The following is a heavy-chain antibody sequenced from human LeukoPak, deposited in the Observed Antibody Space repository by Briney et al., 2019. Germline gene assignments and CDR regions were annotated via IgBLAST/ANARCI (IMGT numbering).Heavy chain of an antibody. D-gene: IGHD3-10*01. V-gene: IGHV3-23*01. CDR2: ISGSGGST. Sequence: PGGSLRLSCAASGFTFSSYAMSWVRQAPGKGLEWVSAISGSGGSTYYADSVKGRFTISRDNAKNSLYLQMNSLRAEDTAVYYCARHSLLSPQPQTNWFDPWGQGTLVTVSS. CDR1: GFTFSSYA. J-gene: IGHJ5*02. CDR3: ARHSLLSPQPQTNWFDP.